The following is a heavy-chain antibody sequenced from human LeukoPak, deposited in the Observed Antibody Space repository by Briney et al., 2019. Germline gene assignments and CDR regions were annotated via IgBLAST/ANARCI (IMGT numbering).Heavy chain of an antibody. J-gene: IGHJ6*02. D-gene: IGHD5-24*01. CDR3: ARHEERDYYAMDV. CDR1: GGSTSTSLYY. V-gene: IGHV4-39*01. CDR2: IYYSGSA. Sequence: SQSLSLTCTVSGGSTSTSLYYWGWVRQPPGKGLEWIGYIYYSGSAYYNPSLKSRVTISVDTSKNQFSLKLSSVTAADTAVYYRARHEERDYYAMDVWGQGTTVTVSS.